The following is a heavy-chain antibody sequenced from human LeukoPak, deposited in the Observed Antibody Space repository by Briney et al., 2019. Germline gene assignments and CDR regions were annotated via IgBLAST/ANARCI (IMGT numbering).Heavy chain of an antibody. J-gene: IGHJ4*02. CDR1: GGSISSSSYY. D-gene: IGHD3-10*01. Sequence: SGTLSLTCTVSGGSISSSSYYWGWIRQPPGKGLEWIGSIYYSGSTYYNPSLKSRFTISVDTSKNQSSLKLSSVTAADTAVYYCARQGGGWFGELSAFDYWGQGTLVTVSS. V-gene: IGHV4-39*01. CDR3: ARQGGGWFGELSAFDY. CDR2: IYYSGST.